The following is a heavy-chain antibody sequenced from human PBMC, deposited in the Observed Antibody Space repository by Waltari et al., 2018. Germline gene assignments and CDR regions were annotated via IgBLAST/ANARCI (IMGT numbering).Heavy chain of an antibody. CDR2: MNPNSGNT. CDR1: GYTFTSYD. CDR3: ARDFCTNGVCYFWFDP. D-gene: IGHD2-8*01. J-gene: IGHJ5*02. V-gene: IGHV1-8*01. Sequence: QVQLVQSGAEVKKPGASVKVSCKASGYTFTSYDINWVRKAPGQGIEWMGWMNPNSGNTGYAKKFQGRVTMTRNTSISTAYMELSSLRSEDTAVYYCARDFCTNGVCYFWFDPWGQGTLVTVSS.